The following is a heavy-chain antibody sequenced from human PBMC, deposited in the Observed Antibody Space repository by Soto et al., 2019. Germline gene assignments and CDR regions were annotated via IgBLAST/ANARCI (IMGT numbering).Heavy chain of an antibody. CDR1: GGSISSSSYY. CDR2: IYYSGST. Sequence: SETLSVTCTVSGGSISSSSYYWGWIRQPPGKGLEWIGSIYYSGSTYYNPSLKSRVTISVDTSKNQFSLKLSSVTAADTAVYYCASFLRFLEWFGYWGQGTLVTVSS. J-gene: IGHJ4*02. V-gene: IGHV4-39*01. CDR3: ASFLRFLEWFGY. D-gene: IGHD3-3*01.